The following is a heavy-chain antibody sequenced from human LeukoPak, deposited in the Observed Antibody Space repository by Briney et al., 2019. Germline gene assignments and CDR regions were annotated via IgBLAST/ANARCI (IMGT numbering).Heavy chain of an antibody. J-gene: IGHJ4*02. V-gene: IGHV3-64D*06. CDR1: GFTFSSYA. D-gene: IGHD1-26*01. CDR3: ARAGTRGSYYANYFDY. Sequence: PGGSPRLSCAASGFTFSSYAMSWVRQAPGKGLEYVSAISSNGGSTYYADSVKGRFTISRDNSKNTLYLQMSSLRAEDTAVYYCARAGTRGSYYANYFDYWGQGTLVTVSS. CDR2: ISSNGGST.